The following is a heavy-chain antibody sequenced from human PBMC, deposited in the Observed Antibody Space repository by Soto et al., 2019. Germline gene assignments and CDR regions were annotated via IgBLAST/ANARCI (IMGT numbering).Heavy chain of an antibody. D-gene: IGHD6-13*01. V-gene: IGHV4-31*03. CDR2: IYYRGST. CDR1: GGHISSGGYY. Sequence: QVQLQESGPGLVKPSQTLSLTCTVSGGHISSGGYYWRWIRQQPGKGLEWMGYIYYRGSTNYNPYHKSRVIITDEKTKNQFSLKLSSVTAADTAVYYCAIASSWFANKIHFDYWGQGTLVTVSS. CDR3: AIASSWFANKIHFDY. J-gene: IGHJ4*02.